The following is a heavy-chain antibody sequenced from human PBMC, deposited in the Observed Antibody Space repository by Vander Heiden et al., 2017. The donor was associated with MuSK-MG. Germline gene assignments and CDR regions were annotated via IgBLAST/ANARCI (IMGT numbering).Heavy chain of an antibody. CDR3: ARWESRVSEAYWTFDL. Sequence: QVQLVQSGAEVKKPGASVKVSCKASGYSFTGYYIHWVRQAPGQGLQWMGRINPNSGGTDYAQKCQGRVTMTRDTSITTAYMELTSLTSDDTAVYFCARWESRVSEAYWTFDLWGRGTLVTVSS. V-gene: IGHV1-2*06. J-gene: IGHJ2*01. CDR2: INPNSGGT. CDR1: GYSFTGYY. D-gene: IGHD1-26*01.